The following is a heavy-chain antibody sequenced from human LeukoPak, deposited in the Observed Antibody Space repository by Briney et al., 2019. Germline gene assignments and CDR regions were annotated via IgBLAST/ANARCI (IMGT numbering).Heavy chain of an antibody. D-gene: IGHD5-18*01. V-gene: IGHV3-30-3*01. Sequence: GGSLRLSCAASGFTFSSYAMHWVRQAPGKGLEWMAVISYDGSNKYYADSVKGRFTISRDNSKNTLYLQMNSLRAEDTAVYYCARVDTADVGVTDPRSAFDIWGQGTMVTVSS. CDR1: GFTFSSYA. CDR2: ISYDGSNK. J-gene: IGHJ3*02. CDR3: ARVDTADVGVTDPRSAFDI.